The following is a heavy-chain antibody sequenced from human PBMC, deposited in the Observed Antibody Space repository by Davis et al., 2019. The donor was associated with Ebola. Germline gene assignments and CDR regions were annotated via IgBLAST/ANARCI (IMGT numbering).Heavy chain of an antibody. D-gene: IGHD2-2*01. CDR1: GYTFTGYY. CDR2: INPNSGGT. Sequence: AASVKVSCKASGYTFTGYYMHWVRQAPGQGLEWMGWINPNSGGTNYAQKFQGWVTMTRDTSISTAYMELSRLRSDDTAVYYCAREYCSSTSCYNWFDPWGQGTLVTVSS. J-gene: IGHJ5*02. CDR3: AREYCSSTSCYNWFDP. V-gene: IGHV1-2*04.